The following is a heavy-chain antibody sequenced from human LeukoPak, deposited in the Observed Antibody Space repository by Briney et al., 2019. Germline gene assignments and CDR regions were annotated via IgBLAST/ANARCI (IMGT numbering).Heavy chain of an antibody. CDR3: ARHSSGYYDSSGYYNWFDP. V-gene: IGHV4-34*01. Sequence: PSETLSLTCAVYGGSFSGYYWSWIRQPPGKGLEWIGEINHSGSTNYNPSLKSRVTISVDTSKNQFPLKLSSVTAADTAVYYCARHSSGYYDSSGYYNWFDPWGQGTLVTVSS. CDR2: INHSGST. D-gene: IGHD3-22*01. J-gene: IGHJ5*02. CDR1: GGSFSGYY.